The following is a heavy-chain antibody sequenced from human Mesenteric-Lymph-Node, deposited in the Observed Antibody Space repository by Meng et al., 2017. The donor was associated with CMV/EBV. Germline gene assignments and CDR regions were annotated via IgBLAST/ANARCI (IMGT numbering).Heavy chain of an antibody. CDR1: GFTFSNYA. CDR3: AKDTRYKWNLWLDP. V-gene: IGHV3-30-3*01. D-gene: IGHD1-20*01. J-gene: IGHJ5*02. Sequence: GGSLRLSCAASGFTFSNYAMHWVRQAPGKGLEWVAVISYDETNEHYADSVKGRFTISRDNSNNTVFLQMKGLRDDDTAIYYCAKDTRYKWNLWLDPWGQGTLVTVSS. CDR2: ISYDETNE.